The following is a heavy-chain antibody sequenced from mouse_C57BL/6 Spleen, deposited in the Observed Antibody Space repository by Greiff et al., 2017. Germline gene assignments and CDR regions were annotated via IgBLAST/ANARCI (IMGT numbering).Heavy chain of an antibody. V-gene: IGHV5-6*01. J-gene: IGHJ4*01. CDR3: ARQDSSGYVDYAMDY. Sequence: EVKLVESGGDLVKPGGSLKLSCAASGFTFSSYGMSWVRQTPDKRLEWVATISSGGSYTYYPDSVKGRFTISRDNAKNTLYLQMSSLKSEDSAMYYCARQDSSGYVDYAMDYWGQGTSVTVSS. CDR1: GFTFSSYG. D-gene: IGHD3-2*02. CDR2: ISSGGSYT.